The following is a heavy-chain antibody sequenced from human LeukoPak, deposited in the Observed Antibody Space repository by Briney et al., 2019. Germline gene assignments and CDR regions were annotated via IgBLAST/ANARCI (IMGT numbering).Heavy chain of an antibody. CDR3: ASVQQLVPRY. V-gene: IGHV3-74*01. CDR1: GFTVSSNY. CDR2: INSDGSST. Sequence: GGSLRLSCAASGFTVSSNYMSWVRQAPGKGLEWVSRINSDGSSTSYADSVKGRFTISRDNAKNTLYLQMNSLRAEDTAVYYCASVQQLVPRYWGQGTLVTVSS. D-gene: IGHD6-13*01. J-gene: IGHJ4*02.